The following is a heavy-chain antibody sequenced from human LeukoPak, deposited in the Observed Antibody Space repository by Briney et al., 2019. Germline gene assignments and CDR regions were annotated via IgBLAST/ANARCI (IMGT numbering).Heavy chain of an antibody. CDR2: ITSDGSST. J-gene: IGHJ4*02. D-gene: IGHD6-19*01. Sequence: GGSLRLSCAASGFTFSTYWMHWVRQAPGKGLVWVSRITSDGSSTWYADSVKGRLTISRDNAKNTVYLQMNSLRAEDTAVYYCARGGVGCFDYWGQGALVTVSS. CDR1: GFTFSTYW. CDR3: ARGGVGCFDY. V-gene: IGHV3-74*01.